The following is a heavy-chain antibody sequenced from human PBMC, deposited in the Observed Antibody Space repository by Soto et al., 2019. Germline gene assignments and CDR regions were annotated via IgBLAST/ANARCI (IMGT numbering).Heavy chain of an antibody. D-gene: IGHD3-9*01. CDR2: IYYSGST. Sequence: SETLSLTCTVSGGSISSYYWSWIRQPPGKGLEWIGYIYYSGSTNYNPSLKSRVSISVDTSKNHFSLKLSSVTAADTAVYYCARHFPSEDYDILTGYYFDYWGQGTLVTVSS. CDR1: GGSISSYY. J-gene: IGHJ4*02. CDR3: ARHFPSEDYDILTGYYFDY. V-gene: IGHV4-59*08.